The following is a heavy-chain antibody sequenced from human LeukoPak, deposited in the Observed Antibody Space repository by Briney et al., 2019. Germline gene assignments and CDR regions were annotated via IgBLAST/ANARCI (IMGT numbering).Heavy chain of an antibody. V-gene: IGHV3-23*01. J-gene: IGHJ4*02. CDR3: AKGGGYSYALGY. CDR1: AFTFNNYA. D-gene: IGHD5-18*01. Sequence: GGYLRLSCAASAFTFNNYAMTWVRQAPGKGLEWVSAISGSGGSTYYADSVKGRFTISRDNSKNTLYLQMNSLRAEDTAVYYCAKGGGYSYALGYWGQGTLVTVSS. CDR2: ISGSGGST.